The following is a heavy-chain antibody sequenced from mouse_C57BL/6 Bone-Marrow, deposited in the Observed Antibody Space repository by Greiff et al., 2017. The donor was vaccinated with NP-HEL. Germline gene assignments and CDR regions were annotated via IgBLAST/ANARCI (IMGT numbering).Heavy chain of an antibody. CDR1: GYTFTSYG. V-gene: IGHV1-81*01. D-gene: IGHD1-1*01. J-gene: IGHJ2*01. CDR2: IYPRSGNT. Sequence: QVQLKESGAELARPGASVKLSCKASGYTFTSYGISWVKQRTGQGLEWIGEIYPRSGNTYYNEKFKGKATLTADKSSSTAYMELRSLTSEDSAVYFCARRAGGSSLYFDYWGQGTTLTVSS. CDR3: ARRAGGSSLYFDY.